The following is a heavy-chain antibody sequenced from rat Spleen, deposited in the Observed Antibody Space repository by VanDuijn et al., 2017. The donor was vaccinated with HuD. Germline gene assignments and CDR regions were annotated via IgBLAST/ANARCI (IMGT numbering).Heavy chain of an antibody. J-gene: IGHJ4*01. CDR1: GFTFSDYS. CDR3: ARHNSYYYVMDA. Sequence: EVQLVESDGGLVQPGRSLKLSCAASGFTFSDYSMAWVRQAPTKGLEWVATIGYEGSSTYYRDSVRGRFTISRDNAKSTLYLQMNSLRSEDTATYYCARHNSYYYVMDAWGQGTSVTVSS. CDR2: IGYEGSST. D-gene: IGHD1-1*01. V-gene: IGHV5-22*01.